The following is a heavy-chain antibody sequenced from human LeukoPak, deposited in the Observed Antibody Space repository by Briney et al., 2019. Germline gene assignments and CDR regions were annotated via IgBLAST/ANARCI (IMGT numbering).Heavy chain of an antibody. J-gene: IGHJ4*02. V-gene: IGHV4-4*02. Sequence: SGTLSLTCAVSGGSINSNNWWSWIRQPPGKGLEWIGEINHSGSTNYNPSLKSRVTISVDTSKNQFSLKLSSVTAADTAVYYCARGTIIQLWPLDYWGQGTLVTVSS. D-gene: IGHD5-18*01. CDR3: ARGTIIQLWPLDY. CDR2: INHSGST. CDR1: GGSINSNNW.